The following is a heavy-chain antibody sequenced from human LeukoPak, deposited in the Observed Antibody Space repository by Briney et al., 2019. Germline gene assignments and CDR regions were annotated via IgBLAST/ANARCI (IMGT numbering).Heavy chain of an antibody. CDR3: ARDASHFDY. CDR2: INPNSGGT. J-gene: IGHJ4*02. V-gene: IGHV1-2*02. CDR1: GYTFIVYY. Sequence: GAAVTLSCTASGYTFIVYYLHWVRHAPGQGLELMGWINPNSGGTNYEEKFQGRGSMTRDTSISTAYMELSRLRSDDTAVYYCARDASHFDYWGQGTLVTVSS.